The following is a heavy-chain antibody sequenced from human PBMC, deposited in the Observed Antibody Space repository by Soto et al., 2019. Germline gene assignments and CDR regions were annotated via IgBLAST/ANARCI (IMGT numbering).Heavy chain of an antibody. D-gene: IGHD2-15*01. Sequence: SVKVSCKASGGTFSSYAISWVRQAPGQGLEWMGGIIPIFGTANYAQKFQGRVTITADESTSTAYMELSSLRSEDTAVYYCARDKGYCSGGSCCRDYYYGMDVWGQGTTVTVSS. CDR2: IIPIFGTA. V-gene: IGHV1-69*13. J-gene: IGHJ6*02. CDR3: ARDKGYCSGGSCCRDYYYGMDV. CDR1: GGTFSSYA.